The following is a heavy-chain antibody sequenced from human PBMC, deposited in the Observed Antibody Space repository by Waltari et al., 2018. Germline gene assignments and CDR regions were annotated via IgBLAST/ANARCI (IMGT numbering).Heavy chain of an antibody. V-gene: IGHV1-69*05. CDR1: GGTFSSYA. CDR2: IIPIFGTA. Sequence: QVQLVQSGAEVKKPGSSVKVSCKASGGTFSSYAISWVRQAPGQGLEWMGGIIPIFGTANYAQKFQGRVTITTDEATSTAYMELSSLRSEDTAVYYCAGSSVAGKRYYFDYWGQGTLVTVSS. J-gene: IGHJ4*02. D-gene: IGHD6-19*01. CDR3: AGSSVAGKRYYFDY.